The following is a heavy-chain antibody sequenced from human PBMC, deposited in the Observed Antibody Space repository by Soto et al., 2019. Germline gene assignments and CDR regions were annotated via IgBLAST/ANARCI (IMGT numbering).Heavy chain of an antibody. CDR3: AKALGELSPESFDY. CDR1: GFTFSSYG. CDR2: TSYDGYNQ. Sequence: HPGGSLRLSCAASGFTFSSYGMHWVRQAPGKGLEWVAITSYDGYNQYYADSVKGRFTISRDNFKNMLFLQMNSLRVEDTAVYYCAKALGELSPESFDYWGQGILVTVSS. D-gene: IGHD3-16*02. V-gene: IGHV3-30*18. J-gene: IGHJ4*02.